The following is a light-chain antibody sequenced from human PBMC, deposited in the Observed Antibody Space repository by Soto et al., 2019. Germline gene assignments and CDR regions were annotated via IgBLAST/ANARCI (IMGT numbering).Light chain of an antibody. CDR3: SSYTSSSTLLYV. V-gene: IGLV2-14*01. J-gene: IGLJ1*01. CDR1: SSDVGGYNY. Sequence: QSALTQPASVSGSPGQSITISCTGTSSDVGGYNYVSWYQQHPGKAPKLMIYDVSNRPSGVSNRFSGSKSGNTASLTISGLQAEDEADCSSYTSSSTLLYVFGTGTKLTVL. CDR2: DVS.